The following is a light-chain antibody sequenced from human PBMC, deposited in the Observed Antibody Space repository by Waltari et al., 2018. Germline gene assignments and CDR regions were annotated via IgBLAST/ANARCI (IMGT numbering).Light chain of an antibody. CDR2: EVT. CDR3: SSYSTISSPVQ. V-gene: IGLV2-14*01. Sequence: HSALTQPAPVPGSPGQSITISCTGTSSDIGVDNYVTWYQQYPGKAPKVIIHEVTKRPSGVSNRFPGSKSGNTASLTISGLQAEDEADYYCSSYSTISSPVQFGGGTTLTVL. CDR1: SSDIGVDNY. J-gene: IGLJ2*01.